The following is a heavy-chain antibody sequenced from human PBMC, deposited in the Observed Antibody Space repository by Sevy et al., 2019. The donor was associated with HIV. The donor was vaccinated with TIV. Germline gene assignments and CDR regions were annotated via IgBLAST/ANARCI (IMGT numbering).Heavy chain of an antibody. D-gene: IGHD5-12*01. J-gene: IGHJ4*02. Sequence: ASVKVSCKASGYTFTNYYMHWVRQAPGQGLEWMGIINPSGGTTTYPQKFQGRVTMTRDTSTSTVYMELGSLGSGDTALYYCTRDRFGGYGFDYWGQGTLVTVSS. CDR3: TRDRFGGYGFDY. CDR1: GYTFTNYY. V-gene: IGHV1-46*03. CDR2: INPSGGTT.